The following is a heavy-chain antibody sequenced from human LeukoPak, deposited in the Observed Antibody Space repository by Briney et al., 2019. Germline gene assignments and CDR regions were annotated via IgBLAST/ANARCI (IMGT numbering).Heavy chain of an antibody. D-gene: IGHD3-9*01. Sequence: GESLKISCKGSGYSFTSYWIGWVRQMPGKGLEWMGIIYPGDSAATYSPSSQGQVSLSVDKSINTAYLQWSSLKASDTAVYYCARVDLLTGYVFDYWGQGTLVTVSS. V-gene: IGHV5-51*01. J-gene: IGHJ4*02. CDR1: GYSFTSYW. CDR2: IYPGDSAA. CDR3: ARVDLLTGYVFDY.